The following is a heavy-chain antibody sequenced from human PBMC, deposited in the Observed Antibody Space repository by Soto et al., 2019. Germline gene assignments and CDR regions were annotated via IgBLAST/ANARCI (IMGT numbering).Heavy chain of an antibody. CDR3: ASGTDYYDSSGYPAWYFDY. CDR1: GGSISSYY. J-gene: IGHJ4*02. V-gene: IGHV4-59*01. CDR2: IYYSGST. Sequence: SETLSLTCTVSGGSISSYYWSLIRQPPGKGLEWIGYIYYSGSTNYNPSLKSRATISVDTSKNQFSLKLSSVTAADTAVYYCASGTDYYDSSGYPAWYFDYWGQGTLVTVSS. D-gene: IGHD3-22*01.